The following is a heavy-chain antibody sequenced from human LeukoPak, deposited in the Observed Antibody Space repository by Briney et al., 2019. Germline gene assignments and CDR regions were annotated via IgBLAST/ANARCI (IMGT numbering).Heavy chain of an antibody. J-gene: IGHJ4*02. Sequence: SGGSLRLSCAASGFIFSTYTMHWVRQAPGKGLEWVAVISYDGRHKYYADSAKGRFTISRDNSKNTLYLQMNSLRAEDTAVYYCARPYYYGSGSPNYWGQGTLVTVSS. CDR2: ISYDGRHK. V-gene: IGHV3-30*04. CDR3: ARPYYYGSGSPNY. D-gene: IGHD3-10*01. CDR1: GFIFSTYT.